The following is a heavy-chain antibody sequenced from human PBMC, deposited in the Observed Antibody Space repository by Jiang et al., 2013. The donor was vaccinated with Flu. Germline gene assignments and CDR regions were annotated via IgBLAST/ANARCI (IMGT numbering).Heavy chain of an antibody. J-gene: IGHJ4*02. CDR1: GSISTSRHS. Sequence: GSISTSRHSWGWIRQPPGKGLEWVGTIHYNGNTFYNPSLKSRVTISIDTSKNQFSLKLSSVTATDTAIFYCARLGGNSGTVDYWGQGILVTVSS. CDR2: IHYNGNT. CDR3: ARLGGNSGTVDY. V-gene: IGHV4-39*01. D-gene: IGHD4-23*01.